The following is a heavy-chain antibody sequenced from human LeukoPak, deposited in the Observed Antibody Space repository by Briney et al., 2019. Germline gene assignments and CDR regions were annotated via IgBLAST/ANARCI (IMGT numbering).Heavy chain of an antibody. Sequence: SETLSLTCAVSGVSFSTYYWSWIRQPPGKGLEWIGYIYYSGSTYYNPSLKSRVTISVDTSKNQFSLNLSSVTAADTAVYFCARDEGSSYPFDYWGQGTLVTVSS. CDR3: ARDEGSSYPFDY. J-gene: IGHJ4*02. CDR1: GVSFSTYY. CDR2: IYYSGST. V-gene: IGHV4-59*12. D-gene: IGHD2-2*01.